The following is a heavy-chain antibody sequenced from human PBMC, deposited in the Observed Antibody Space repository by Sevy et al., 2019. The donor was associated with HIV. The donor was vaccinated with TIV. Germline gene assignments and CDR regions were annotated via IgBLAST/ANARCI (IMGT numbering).Heavy chain of an antibody. Sequence: GGSLRLSCTTSGFTFGDYAMGWFRQAPGKGLEWVGFIRTTASGGTTDYAASVKGTFIISRDDSKSIAYLQMNSLKTEDTAVYYCTRSFSVTWNPHYWGQGTLVTVSS. CDR1: GFTFGDYA. J-gene: IGHJ4*02. CDR3: TRSFSVTWNPHY. D-gene: IGHD1-1*01. V-gene: IGHV3-49*03. CDR2: IRTTASGGTT.